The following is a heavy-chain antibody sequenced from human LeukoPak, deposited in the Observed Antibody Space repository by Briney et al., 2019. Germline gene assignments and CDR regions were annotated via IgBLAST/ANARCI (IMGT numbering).Heavy chain of an antibody. V-gene: IGHV1-8*01. D-gene: IGHD3-3*01. CDR1: GYTFTSYD. CDR2: MNPNSGNT. J-gene: IGHJ6*02. Sequence: GASVKVSCKASGYTFTSYDINWVRQATGQGLEWMGWMNPNSGNTGYAQKFQGRVTMTRNTSISTAYMELGSLRSEDTAVYYCARQPISGYYYGMDVWGQGTTVTVSS. CDR3: ARQPISGYYYGMDV.